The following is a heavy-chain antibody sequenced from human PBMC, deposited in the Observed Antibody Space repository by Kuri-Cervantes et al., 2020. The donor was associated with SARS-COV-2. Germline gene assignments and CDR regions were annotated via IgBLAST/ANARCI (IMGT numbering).Heavy chain of an antibody. CDR3: ARELTTAAFDI. Sequence: GESLKISCAASGFTFSSYAMHWVRQAPGKGLEWVAVISYDGSNKYYADSVKGRFTISRDNSKNTLYLQMNSLRAEDTAAYYCARELTTAAFDIWGQGTRVTVSS. V-gene: IGHV3-30-3*01. CDR2: ISYDGSNK. D-gene: IGHD2/OR15-2a*01. CDR1: GFTFSSYA. J-gene: IGHJ3*02.